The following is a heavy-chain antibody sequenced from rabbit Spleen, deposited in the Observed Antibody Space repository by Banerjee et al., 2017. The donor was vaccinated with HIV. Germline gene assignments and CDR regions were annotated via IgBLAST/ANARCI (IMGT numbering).Heavy chain of an antibody. Sequence: QEQLVESGGGLVQPEGSLTLTCTASGFTLSTYWACWVRQAPGKGPEWIACMYNADNRIWYANWAKGRFTITRTSSTTVSLQMNSLTVADTATYFCGRGGDGGGDGCDLWGPGTLVTVS. CDR3: GRGGDGGGDGCDL. J-gene: IGHJ4*01. D-gene: IGHD2-1*01. CDR1: GFTLSTYW. CDR2: MYNADNRI. V-gene: IGHV1S45*01.